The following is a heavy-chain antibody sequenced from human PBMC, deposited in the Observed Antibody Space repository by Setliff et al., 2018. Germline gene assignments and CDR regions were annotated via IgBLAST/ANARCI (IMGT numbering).Heavy chain of an antibody. CDR1: GDSISSRPFY. J-gene: IGHJ6*03. CDR2: IYTSWST. D-gene: IGHD3-3*01. V-gene: IGHV4-61*09. CDR3: ARVSGFAYIDV. Sequence: PSETLSLTCTVSGDSISSRPFYWGWFRQPAGKELEWIGQIYTSWSTIYNPSLKSRVTISLDTSKNQFSLDLSSVTAADTAVYYCARVSGFAYIDVWGNGTTVTVSS.